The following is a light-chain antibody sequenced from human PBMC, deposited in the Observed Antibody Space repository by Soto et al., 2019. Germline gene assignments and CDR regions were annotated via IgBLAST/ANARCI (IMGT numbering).Light chain of an antibody. Sequence: DIQMTQSPSSLSASVGDRVTITCRASQRISSYLNWYQQKPGKAPRLLIYTASSLQSGVPSRFSGSGSGTDFTLTISRLQPEDFATYYCQPSYSAPYTFGQGNKVDIK. CDR1: QRISSY. CDR3: QPSYSAPYT. CDR2: TAS. V-gene: IGKV1-39*01. J-gene: IGKJ2*01.